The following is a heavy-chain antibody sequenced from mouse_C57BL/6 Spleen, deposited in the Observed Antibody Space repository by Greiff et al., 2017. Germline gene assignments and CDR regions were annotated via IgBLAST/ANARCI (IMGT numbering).Heavy chain of an antibody. CDR1: GFNIKDYY. Sequence: EVQLQQSGAELVKPGASVKLSCTASGFNIKDYYMHWVKQRTEQGLEWIGRIDPEDGENKYAPKFQGKATITADTSSNTAYLQLSSLTSEETAVYYGAPRVTHFDVWGTGTTVTVSS. CDR2: IDPEDGEN. J-gene: IGHJ1*03. D-gene: IGHD2-13*01. CDR3: APRVTHFDV. V-gene: IGHV14-2*01.